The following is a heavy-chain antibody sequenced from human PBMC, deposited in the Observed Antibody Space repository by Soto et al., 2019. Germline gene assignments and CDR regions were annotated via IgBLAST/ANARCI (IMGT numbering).Heavy chain of an antibody. D-gene: IGHD3-3*01. V-gene: IGHV4-34*01. Sequence: PGDTLSPTCAVYGWSFSGYYLTWIRLPPGKGLEWIGEINHSGSTNYNPSLKSRVTISVDTSKNQFSLKLSSVTAADTAVYYCAGLRFLAWFPLTNTFEYWGQGTLVTVS. CDR3: AGLRFLAWFPLTNTFEY. CDR2: INHSGST. J-gene: IGHJ4*02. CDR1: GWSFSGYY.